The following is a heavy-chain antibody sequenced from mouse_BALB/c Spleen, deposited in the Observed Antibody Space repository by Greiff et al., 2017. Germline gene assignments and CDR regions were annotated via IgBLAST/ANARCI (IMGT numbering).Heavy chain of an antibody. CDR2: IYPGNVNT. CDR3: TRYEDEGYAMDY. CDR1: GYTFTSYY. Sequence: QVQLQQSGPELVKPGASVRISCKASGYTFTSYYIHWVKQRPGQGLEWIGWIYPGNVNTKYNEKFKGKATLTADKSSSTAYMQLSSLTSEDSAVYFGTRYEDEGYAMDYWGQGTSVTVSS. J-gene: IGHJ4*01. D-gene: IGHD2-3*01. V-gene: IGHV1S56*01.